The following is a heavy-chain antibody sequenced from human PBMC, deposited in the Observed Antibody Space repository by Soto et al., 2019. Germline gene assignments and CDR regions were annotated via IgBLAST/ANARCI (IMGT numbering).Heavy chain of an antibody. CDR3: ARDVRATYYYDSSGSLDY. D-gene: IGHD3-22*01. Sequence: ASVKVSCKASGYTFTSYYMHWVRQAPGQGXEWMGIINPSGGSTSYAQKFQGRVTMTRDTSTSTVYMELSSLRSEDTAVYYRARDVRATYYYDSSGSLDYWGQGTLVTVSS. J-gene: IGHJ4*02. V-gene: IGHV1-46*01. CDR1: GYTFTSYY. CDR2: INPSGGST.